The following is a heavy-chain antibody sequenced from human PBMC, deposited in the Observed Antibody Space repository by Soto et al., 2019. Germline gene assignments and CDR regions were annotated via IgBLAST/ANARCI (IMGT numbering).Heavy chain of an antibody. CDR2: ISAYNGNT. CDR1: GYTLTSYA. D-gene: IGHD6-19*01. Sequence: ASVKVSCKASGYTLTSYAMRWVRQAPGQRLEWMGWISAYNGNTNYAQKLQGRVTMTTDTSTSTAYMELRSLRSDDTAVYYCARDHEIAYSSGWPFDYWGQGTLVTVSS. J-gene: IGHJ4*02. CDR3: ARDHEIAYSSGWPFDY. V-gene: IGHV1-18*01.